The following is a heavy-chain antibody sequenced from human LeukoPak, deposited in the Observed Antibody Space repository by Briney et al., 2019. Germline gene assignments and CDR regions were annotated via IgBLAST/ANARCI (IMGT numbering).Heavy chain of an antibody. D-gene: IGHD3-22*01. CDR2: ISGSGGST. CDR3: AKVRYYDSSGYSS. Sequence: GGSLRLSCAASGFTFSSYGMSWVRQAPGKGLEWVSAISGSGGSTYYADSVKGRFTISRDNSKNTLYLQMNSLRAEDTAVYYCAKVRYYDSSGYSSWGQGTLVTVSS. J-gene: IGHJ5*02. CDR1: GFTFSSYG. V-gene: IGHV3-23*01.